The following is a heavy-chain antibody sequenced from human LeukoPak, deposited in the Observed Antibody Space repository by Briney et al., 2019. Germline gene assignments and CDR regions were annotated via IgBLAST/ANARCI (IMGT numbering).Heavy chain of an antibody. V-gene: IGHV4-59*11. J-gene: IGHJ6*03. CDR3: ARDSGGYLRYYYYYMDV. CDR2: IYYSGST. D-gene: IGHD1-26*01. CDR1: GGSISSHY. Sequence: PSETLSLTCTVSGGSISSHYWSWVRQPPGKGLEWIGYIYYSGSTNYNPSLKSRVTISVDTSKNQFSLTLSSVTAADTAVYYCARDSGGYLRYYYYYMDVWGKGTTVTVSS.